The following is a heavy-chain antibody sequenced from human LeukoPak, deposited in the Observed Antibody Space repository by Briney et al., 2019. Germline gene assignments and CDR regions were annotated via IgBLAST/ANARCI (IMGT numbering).Heavy chain of an antibody. CDR2: ISGSGGST. CDR3: AKGRSYSSGWYWDL. D-gene: IGHD6-19*01. CDR1: GFTFSSYA. Sequence: GGSLTLSCAASGFTFSSYAMSWVRQAPGKGLEWVSAISGSGGSTYYADSVKGRFTISRDNSKNTLYLQMNSLRAEDTAVYYCAKGRSYSSGWYWDLWGQGTLVTVSS. J-gene: IGHJ1*01. V-gene: IGHV3-23*01.